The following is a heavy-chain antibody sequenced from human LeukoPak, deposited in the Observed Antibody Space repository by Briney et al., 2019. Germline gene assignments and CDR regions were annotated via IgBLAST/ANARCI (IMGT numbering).Heavy chain of an antibody. D-gene: IGHD1-1*01. J-gene: IGHJ4*02. CDR3: AGGVRGTGPDY. CDR1: GFTFSSYW. V-gene: IGHV3-74*01. Sequence: GGSLRLSCAASGFTFSSYWMSWVRQVPGKGLVWVSRINSDGSSTTYADSAKGRFTISRDNAKKTLFLQINSLRAEDTAVYYCAGGVRGTGPDYWGQGTLVTVSS. CDR2: INSDGSST.